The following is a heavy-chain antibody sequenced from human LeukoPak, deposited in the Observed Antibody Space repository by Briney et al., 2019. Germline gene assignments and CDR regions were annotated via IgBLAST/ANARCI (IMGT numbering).Heavy chain of an antibody. J-gene: IGHJ4*02. D-gene: IGHD6-13*01. CDR1: GFTFSSYA. CDR2: ISGSGGST. V-gene: IGHV3-23*01. Sequence: SGGSLRLSCAASGFTFSSYAMSWVRQAPGKGLEWVSAISGSGGSTYYADSVKGRFIIPRDNSKNTLYLQMNSLRAEDTAVYYCAKDVASYSSSWYYFDYWGQGTLVTVSS. CDR3: AKDVASYSSSWYYFDY.